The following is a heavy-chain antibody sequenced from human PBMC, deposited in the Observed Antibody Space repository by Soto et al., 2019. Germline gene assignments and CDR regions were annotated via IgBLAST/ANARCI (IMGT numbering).Heavy chain of an antibody. J-gene: IGHJ4*02. V-gene: IGHV4-31*03. CDR2: ISSSGNS. CDR3: VGRLTSSYNYFDP. D-gene: IGHD5-18*01. CDR1: GDSISSGTHY. Sequence: TLSLTCTASGDSISSGTHYWNWIRQHPGKGLEWIGYISSSGNSYYSPSLKSRVFMSVDTSKNRFSLKLSSVTAADTAIHYCVGRLTSSYNYFDPWGQGTQVTVSS.